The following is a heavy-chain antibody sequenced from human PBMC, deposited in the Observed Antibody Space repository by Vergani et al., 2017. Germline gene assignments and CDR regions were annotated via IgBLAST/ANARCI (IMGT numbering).Heavy chain of an antibody. CDR1: GFTFRIYG. CDR3: TKAGQYDSDNFHDS. D-gene: IGHD3-22*01. J-gene: IGHJ1*01. Sequence: QVQLVESGGGVVQPGGSLRLSCIASGFTFRIYGMHWVRQAPGKGREWVAFIRYDGTKRFYGDSVKGRFTISRDNSQTTVCLQMNSLRADDSAVYYCTKAGQYDSDNFHDSWGQGALVTVAS. V-gene: IGHV3-30*02. CDR2: IRYDGTKR.